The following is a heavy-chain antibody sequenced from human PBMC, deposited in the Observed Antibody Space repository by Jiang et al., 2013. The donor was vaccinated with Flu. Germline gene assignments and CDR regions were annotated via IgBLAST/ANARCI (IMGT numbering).Heavy chain of an antibody. Sequence: PSDSYTNYSPSFQGHVTISADKSISTAYLQWSSLKASDTAMYYCARQRSYSSSSNWFQGNGMDVWGQGTTVTVSS. D-gene: IGHD6-6*01. J-gene: IGHJ6*02. V-gene: IGHV5-10-1*01. CDR3: ARQRSYSSSSNWFQGNGMDV. CDR2: PSDSYT.